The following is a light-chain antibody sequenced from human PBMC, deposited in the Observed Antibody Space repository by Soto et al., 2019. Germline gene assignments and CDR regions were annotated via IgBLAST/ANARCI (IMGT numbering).Light chain of an antibody. CDR1: SSDVGGYNY. Sequence: QSALTQPTSASGSTGQSVTISCTGTSSDVGGYNYVSWYQQHPGKAPKLMIYEVSKRPSGVPDRFSGSKSGNTASLTVSGLQAEDESDYYCSSYAASNSPYVVFGGGTKLTVL. CDR3: SSYAASNSPYVV. CDR2: EVS. V-gene: IGLV2-8*01. J-gene: IGLJ2*01.